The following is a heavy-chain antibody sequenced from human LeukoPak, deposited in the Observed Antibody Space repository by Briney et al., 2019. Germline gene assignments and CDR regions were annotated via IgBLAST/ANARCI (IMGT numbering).Heavy chain of an antibody. CDR3: ARTVTTSSYYFDY. Sequence: GASVKVSCKAYGHTFTSLGISWVRQAPGQGLEWMGWIDAYNGNTNYAQNLQDRVTMTTDTSTNTAYMELRSLRSDDTALYYCARTVTTSSYYFDYWGQGTLVTVSS. V-gene: IGHV1-18*01. CDR1: GHTFTSLG. D-gene: IGHD4-17*01. J-gene: IGHJ4*02. CDR2: IDAYNGNT.